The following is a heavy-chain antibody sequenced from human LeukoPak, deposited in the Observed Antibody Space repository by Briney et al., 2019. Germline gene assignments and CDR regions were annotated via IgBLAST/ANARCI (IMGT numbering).Heavy chain of an antibody. CDR1: GFTFDDYA. CDR3: AKGSSSPLYYGMDV. Sequence: GRSLRLSCAASGFTFDDYAMHWVRQAPGKGLEWVSGISWNSGSIGYADSVKGRFTISRDNAKNSLYLQMNSLRAEDTALYYCAKGSSSPLYYGMDVWGQGTTVTVSS. CDR2: ISWNSGSI. J-gene: IGHJ6*02. V-gene: IGHV3-9*01. D-gene: IGHD6-13*01.